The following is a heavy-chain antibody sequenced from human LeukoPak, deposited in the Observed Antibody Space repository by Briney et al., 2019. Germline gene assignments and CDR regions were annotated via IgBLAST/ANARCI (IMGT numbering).Heavy chain of an antibody. D-gene: IGHD3-10*01. Sequence: SETLSITCKVSGGSIRSSYWSWIRQPPGKGLECIGYIYASGCTNYNPCLKSRVTTSLDTSQTKFSLNPTSVTAADTAVYYCARAYYYGSGSYGLDYWGQGTLVTVSS. CDR3: ARAYYYGSGSYGLDY. CDR1: GGSIRSSY. CDR2: IYASGCT. J-gene: IGHJ4*02. V-gene: IGHV4-59*12.